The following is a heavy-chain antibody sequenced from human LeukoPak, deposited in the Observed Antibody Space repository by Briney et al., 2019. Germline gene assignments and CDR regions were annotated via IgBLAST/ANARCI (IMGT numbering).Heavy chain of an antibody. CDR2: FDPEDGET. Sequence: ASVKVSCKVSGYTLTELSMHWVRQAPGKGLEWMGGFDPEDGETIYAQKLQGRVTLTTDTSTSTAYMELRSLTSDDTAVYYCARVGRWLRAFDIWGQGTMITVSS. V-gene: IGHV1-24*01. CDR3: ARVGRWLRAFDI. D-gene: IGHD5-12*01. J-gene: IGHJ3*02. CDR1: GYTLTELS.